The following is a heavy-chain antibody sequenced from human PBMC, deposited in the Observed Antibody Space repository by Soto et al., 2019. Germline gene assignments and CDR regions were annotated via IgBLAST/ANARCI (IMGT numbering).Heavy chain of an antibody. Sequence: PGGSLRLSCEASGFTFSSYAMSWVRQAPGKGLEWISAVSGSGGSTYYADSVKGRFTISRDNSKDTLYLQMNNLRAEDTAAYYCAKPPDYNWNDYCGEGTLVTV. CDR2: VSGSGGST. J-gene: IGHJ4*02. CDR3: AKPPDYNWNDY. CDR1: GFTFSSYA. D-gene: IGHD1-20*01. V-gene: IGHV3-23*01.